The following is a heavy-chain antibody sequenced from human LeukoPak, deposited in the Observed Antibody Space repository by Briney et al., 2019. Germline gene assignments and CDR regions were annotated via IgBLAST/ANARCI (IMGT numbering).Heavy chain of an antibody. V-gene: IGHV1-46*01. Sequence: GASVKVSCRASGYTFTRYYMHWVRQAPGQGLEWMGVINPSDGGTSYAKKFQGRVTMTRDTSTSTVYMELSGLRSEDTAVYYRASYGSGVQASFDYWGQGTLVTVSS. CDR1: GYTFTRYY. J-gene: IGHJ4*02. CDR2: INPSDGGT. CDR3: ASYGSGVQASFDY. D-gene: IGHD3-10*01.